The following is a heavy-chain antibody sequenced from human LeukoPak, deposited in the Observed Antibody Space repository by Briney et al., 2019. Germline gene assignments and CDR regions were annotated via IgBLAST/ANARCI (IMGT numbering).Heavy chain of an antibody. D-gene: IGHD1-20*01. J-gene: IGHJ4*02. CDR1: GGTFSSYT. V-gene: IGHV1-69*05. CDR2: IIPIFGTA. Sequence: SVKVSCKASGGTFSSYTISWVRQAPGQGLEWMGGIIPIFGTANYAQKFQGRVTITRNTSISTAYMELSSLRSEDTAVYYCARSNWNYVDYWGQGTLVTVSS. CDR3: ARSNWNYVDY.